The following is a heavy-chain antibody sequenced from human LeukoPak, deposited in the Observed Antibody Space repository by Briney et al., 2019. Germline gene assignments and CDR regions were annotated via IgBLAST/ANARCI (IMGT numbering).Heavy chain of an antibody. V-gene: IGHV1-46*01. CDR2: INPSGGST. D-gene: IGHD4-17*01. J-gene: IGHJ6*02. Sequence: GASVKVSCKASGYTFTSYYMHWVRQAPGQGLEWMGIINPSGGSTSYAQKFQGRVTMTRDTSTSTVYMELSSLRSEDTAVYYCARLPSYGDYAVGMDVRGQGTTVTVSS. CDR1: GYTFTSYY. CDR3: ARLPSYGDYAVGMDV.